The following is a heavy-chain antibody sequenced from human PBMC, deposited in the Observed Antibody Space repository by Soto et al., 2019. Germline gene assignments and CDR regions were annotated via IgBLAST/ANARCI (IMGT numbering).Heavy chain of an antibody. CDR1: GITFSSYS. CDR3: AGTHDSLDY. CDR2: ISSSGDRV. J-gene: IGHJ4*02. V-gene: IGHV3-21*01. D-gene: IGHD1-1*01. Sequence: EAQLVESGGGLVKPGGSLRLSCAGSGITFSSYSMNWIRQAPGKGLEWVSSISSSGDRVFYADSVKGRFTISRDNAESSLYLQMDSLRGEDTAVYYCAGTHDSLDYWGQGTLVTVSS.